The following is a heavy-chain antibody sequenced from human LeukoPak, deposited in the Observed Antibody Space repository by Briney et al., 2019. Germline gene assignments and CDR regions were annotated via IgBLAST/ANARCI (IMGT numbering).Heavy chain of an antibody. CDR3: ARGDYIGRFDY. J-gene: IGHJ4*02. D-gene: IGHD4-17*01. V-gene: IGHV4-59*08. CDR2: IYYGGST. CDR1: GGSISSYY. Sequence: SETLSLTCTVSGGSISSYYWNWIRQPPGKGLEWIGYIYYGGSTNYNLSLKSRLTISVDTSKNQFSLKLSSVTAADTAVYYCARGDYIGRFDYWGQGTLVTVSS.